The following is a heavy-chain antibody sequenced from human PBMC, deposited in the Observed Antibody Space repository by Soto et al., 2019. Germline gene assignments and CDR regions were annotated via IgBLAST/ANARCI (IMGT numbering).Heavy chain of an antibody. CDR1: GGSINSYY. J-gene: IGHJ4*02. CDR3: ARGAGYDPFDY. V-gene: IGHV4-59*01. Sequence: SETLSLTCTVSGGSINSYYCTWIRQPPGKGLEWIGHVYYSGSTDYNPSLRSRLTISVDTSKNHFSLNLNSVTAADTALYYCARGAGYDPFDYWGQGVLVTVSS. CDR2: VYYSGST. D-gene: IGHD5-12*01.